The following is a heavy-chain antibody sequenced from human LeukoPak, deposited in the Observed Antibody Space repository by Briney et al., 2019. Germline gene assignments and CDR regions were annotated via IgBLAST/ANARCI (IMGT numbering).Heavy chain of an antibody. Sequence: SETLSLTCTVSGGSISSGGYYWSWIRQPPGKGLEWIGYIYHSGSTYYNPSLKSRVTMSVDTSKNQFSLKLSSVTAADTAVYYCARDLEGWYDYWGQGTLVTVSS. CDR3: ARDLEGWYDY. D-gene: IGHD6-19*01. J-gene: IGHJ4*02. CDR2: IYHSGST. CDR1: GGSISSGGYY. V-gene: IGHV4-30-2*01.